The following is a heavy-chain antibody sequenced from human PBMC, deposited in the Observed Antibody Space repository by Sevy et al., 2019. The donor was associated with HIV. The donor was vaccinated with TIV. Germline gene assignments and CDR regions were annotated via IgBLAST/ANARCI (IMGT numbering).Heavy chain of an antibody. V-gene: IGHV3-30*04. CDR1: GFTFSSYE. CDR3: AREEYYGSGTSPLDS. Sequence: GGSLRLSCAASGFTFSSYEMNWVRQAPGKGLEWLAVISYDERNKFYADSVRGRFSISRDNSKNTLYLQMNSLRSEDTAVYYCAREEYYGSGTSPLDSWGQGTLVTVSS. J-gene: IGHJ4*02. CDR2: ISYDERNK. D-gene: IGHD3-10*01.